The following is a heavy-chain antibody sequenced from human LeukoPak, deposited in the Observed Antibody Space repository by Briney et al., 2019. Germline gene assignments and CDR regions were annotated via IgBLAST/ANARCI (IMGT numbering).Heavy chain of an antibody. Sequence: PSETLSLTCTVSGGSISSGGYYWRWIRQPPGKGLEWIGYIYHSGSTYYNPSLKSRVTIPVDTSKNQFSLKLSSVTAADTAVYYCARAVGPRFDYWGQGTLVTVSS. V-gene: IGHV4-61*08. D-gene: IGHD1-26*01. CDR1: GGSISSGGYY. CDR3: ARAVGPRFDY. J-gene: IGHJ4*02. CDR2: IYHSGST.